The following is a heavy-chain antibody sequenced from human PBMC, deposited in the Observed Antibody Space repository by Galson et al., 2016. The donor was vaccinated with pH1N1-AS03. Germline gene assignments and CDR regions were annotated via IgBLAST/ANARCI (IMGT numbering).Heavy chain of an antibody. V-gene: IGHV1-18*01. CDR3: AGGTSDAFDV. D-gene: IGHD1-1*01. CDR1: DYTYT. CDR2: ISTYNSDT. Sequence: SVKVSCKASDYTYTISWVRQAPGQGLEWMGYISTYNSDTHYSQKFRGRITMTTDTSTRIAYMELRSLTSDDTALYFCAGGTSDAFDVWGQGTVVTVSP. J-gene: IGHJ3*01.